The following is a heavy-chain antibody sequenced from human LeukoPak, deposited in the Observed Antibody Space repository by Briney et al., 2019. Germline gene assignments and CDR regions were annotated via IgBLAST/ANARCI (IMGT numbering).Heavy chain of an antibody. CDR1: GFTFSSYG. Sequence: PGRSLRLSCAASGFTFSSYGMHWVRQAPGKGLEWVAVISYDGSNKYYADSVKGRFTISRDNSKNTPYLQMNSLRAEDTAVYYCEGFLTNFDHWGQGTLVTVSS. V-gene: IGHV3-30*03. J-gene: IGHJ4*02. CDR3: EGFLTNFDH. CDR2: ISYDGSNK. D-gene: IGHD3-10*01.